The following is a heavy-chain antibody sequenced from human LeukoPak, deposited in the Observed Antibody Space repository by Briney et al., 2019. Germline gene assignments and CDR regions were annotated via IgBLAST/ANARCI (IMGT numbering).Heavy chain of an antibody. CDR2: INPNGGST. D-gene: IGHD6-19*01. Sequence: GASVKVSCKASGYTFTYYYMHWVRQAPGQGLEWMGIINPNGGSTTYAQKLQGRVTMTRDSFTSTVYMELSSLRSEDTALYYCARGGGGWDAFDIWGQGTMVTVSS. J-gene: IGHJ3*02. CDR3: ARGGGGWDAFDI. V-gene: IGHV1-46*04. CDR1: GYTFTYYY.